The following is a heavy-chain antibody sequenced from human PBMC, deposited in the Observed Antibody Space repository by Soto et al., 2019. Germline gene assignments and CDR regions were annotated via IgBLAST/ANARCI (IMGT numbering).Heavy chain of an antibody. CDR3: AKGAPKNWKEGGSAVFAF. V-gene: IGHV3-9*01. J-gene: IGHJ3*01. CDR2: ISWNSGSI. Sequence: QTPWKGLEWVSGISWNSGSIGYADSVKGRFTISRDNAKNSLYLKMNSLRAEDTDLYYCAKGAPKNWKEGGSAVFAFWG. D-gene: IGHD1-1*01.